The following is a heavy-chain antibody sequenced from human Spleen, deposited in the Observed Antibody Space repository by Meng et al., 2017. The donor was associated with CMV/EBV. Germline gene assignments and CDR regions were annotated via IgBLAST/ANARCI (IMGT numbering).Heavy chain of an antibody. D-gene: IGHD1-26*01. V-gene: IGHV1-18*01. CDR3: ARGPALTSGSSLVVF. Sequence: SGYIFTSYGFTWVRQAPGQGFEWMGWISSYNDDTKFAQKFHGRVTLTTDTSTNTGYMELRSLRSDDTAVYYCARGPALTSGSSLVVFWGQGTLVTVSS. J-gene: IGHJ4*02. CDR1: GYIFTSYG. CDR2: ISSYNDDT.